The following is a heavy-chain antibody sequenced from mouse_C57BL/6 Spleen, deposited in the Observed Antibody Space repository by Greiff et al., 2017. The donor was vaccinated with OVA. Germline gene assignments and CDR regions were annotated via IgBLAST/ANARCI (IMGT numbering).Heavy chain of an antibody. J-gene: IGHJ2*01. CDR3: ADWEFDY. V-gene: IGHV1-82*01. Sequence: QVQLQQSGPELVKPGASVKISCKASGYAFSSSWMNWVKQRPGKGLEWIGRIYPGDGDTNYNGKFKGKATLTADKSSSTAYMQLSSLTSEDSAVYFCADWEFDYWGQGTTLTVSS. CDR1: GYAFSSSW. CDR2: IYPGDGDT. D-gene: IGHD4-1*01.